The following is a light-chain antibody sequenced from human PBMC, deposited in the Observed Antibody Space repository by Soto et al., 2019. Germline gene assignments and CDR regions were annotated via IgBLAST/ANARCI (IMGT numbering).Light chain of an antibody. J-gene: IGKJ3*01. Sequence: EVVVTQSPATLSVSPGERVTLSCRASESVHRNLAWYQQKPGQGPSLLIYYASTRATGVPDRFTGSGSGTEFTLTISSLQSEDFGVYHCQHYSNWPPTFGPGTKVEIK. CDR1: ESVHRN. CDR2: YAS. CDR3: QHYSNWPPT. V-gene: IGKV3-15*01.